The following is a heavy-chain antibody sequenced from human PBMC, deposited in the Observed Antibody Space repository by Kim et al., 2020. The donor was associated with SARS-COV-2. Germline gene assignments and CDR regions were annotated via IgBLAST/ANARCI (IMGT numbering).Heavy chain of an antibody. CDR3: ATGPSGWYDY. V-gene: IGHV1-8*01. CDR1: GYSFTSYD. J-gene: IGHJ4*02. CDR2: VNPNSGNT. D-gene: IGHD6-19*01. Sequence: ASVKVSCRASGYSFTSYDSNWVRQATGQGLEWLGWVNPNSGNTGYARKFQGRLMMTRNTAINTAYMELSSLESEDTAVYYCATGPSGWYDYWGQGTLVTVSS.